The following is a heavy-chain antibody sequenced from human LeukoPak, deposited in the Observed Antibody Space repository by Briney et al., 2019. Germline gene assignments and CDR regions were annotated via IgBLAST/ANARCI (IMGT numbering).Heavy chain of an antibody. CDR1: GGSICSGGFY. J-gene: IGHJ5*02. D-gene: IGHD3-10*01. V-gene: IGHV4-31*03. Sequence: PSETLSLTCSVTGGSICSGGFYWSWIRQHPGQGLEWIGYIHNSGSTYYNPSLQSRAIISLDTSKSQFSPQLNSVTAADTAVYYCARVDGSGSKRWFDPWGQGVPVTVSS. CDR3: ARVDGSGSKRWFDP. CDR2: IHNSGST.